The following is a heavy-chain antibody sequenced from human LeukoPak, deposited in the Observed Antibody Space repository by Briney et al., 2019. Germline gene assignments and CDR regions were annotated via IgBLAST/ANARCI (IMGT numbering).Heavy chain of an antibody. V-gene: IGHV4-4*07. D-gene: IGHD3-10*01. J-gene: IGHJ6*03. CDR1: GRSISIYY. Sequence: PSDTLSLTCTVSGRSISIYYWNWIRQPAGKGLEWIGRIFTSGITNYNPSLKSPVTIPLNTSKNQFSLNLSSVLAADKAIYYCARETSGTYYNPLGYMDVWGKGTTVTVSS. CDR3: ARETSGTYYNPLGYMDV. CDR2: IFTSGIT.